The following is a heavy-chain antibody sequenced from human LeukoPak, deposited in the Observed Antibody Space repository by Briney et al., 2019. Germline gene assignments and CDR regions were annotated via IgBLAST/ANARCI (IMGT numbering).Heavy chain of an antibody. V-gene: IGHV1-69*04. CDR2: IIPILGIA. CDR1: GGTFSSYA. CDR3: ARDPNLHGSNYDGP. Sequence: ASVKVSCKASGGTFSSYAISWVRQAPGQGLEWMGRIIPILGIANYAQKFQGRVTITADKSTSTAYMELSSLRSEDTAVYYCARDPNLHGSNYDGPWGQGTLVTVSS. D-gene: IGHD1-26*01. J-gene: IGHJ5*02.